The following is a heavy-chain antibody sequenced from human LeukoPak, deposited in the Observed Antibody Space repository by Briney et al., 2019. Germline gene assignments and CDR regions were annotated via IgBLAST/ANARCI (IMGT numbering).Heavy chain of an antibody. CDR2: IYYSGST. D-gene: IGHD6-6*01. CDR1: GGSISSYY. Sequence: KSSETLSLTCTVSGGSISSYYWSWIRQPPGKGLEWIGYIYYSGSTNYNPSLKSRVTISVDTSKNQFSLKLSSVTAADTAVYYCARGSGYSSSADYWGQGTLVTVSS. CDR3: ARGSGYSSSADY. V-gene: IGHV4-59*01. J-gene: IGHJ4*02.